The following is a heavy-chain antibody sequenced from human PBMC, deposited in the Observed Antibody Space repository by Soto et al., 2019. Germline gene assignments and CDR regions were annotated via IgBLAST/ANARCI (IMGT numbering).Heavy chain of an antibody. CDR3: ARGAPRPRDVPTYFHF. Sequence: SETLSLTCSVSGDSMTSGGYYWSWVRHHPGKGLEWVGSIYYTGDTYFNPSLKSRITVSMDTSKNEFSLKLTSVTSADTAVYFCARGAPRPRDVPTYFHFWGQRTLVTVSS. V-gene: IGHV4-31*03. CDR2: IYYTGDT. CDR1: GDSMTSGGYY. J-gene: IGHJ4*02.